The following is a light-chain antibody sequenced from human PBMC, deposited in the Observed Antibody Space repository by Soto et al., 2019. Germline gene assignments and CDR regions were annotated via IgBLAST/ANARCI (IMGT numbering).Light chain of an antibody. CDR1: QSVSSN. V-gene: IGKV3-15*01. Sequence: EIVLTQSPGTLSVSPGERGTLSCRAGQSVSSNLAWYQQKPGQAPRLLIYGASTRATGIPARFSGSGSGTEFTLTISSLQSEDFAVYYCQQYNNWPRTFGQGTKVDIK. J-gene: IGKJ1*01. CDR2: GAS. CDR3: QQYNNWPRT.